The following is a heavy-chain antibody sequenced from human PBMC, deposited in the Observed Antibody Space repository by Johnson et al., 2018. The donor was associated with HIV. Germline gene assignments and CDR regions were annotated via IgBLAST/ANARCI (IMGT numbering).Heavy chain of an antibody. D-gene: IGHD6-6*01. CDR1: GFTFSSHW. V-gene: IGHV3-23*04. CDR2: VSGSGAST. CDR3: AKWGLAPRGGSAFDI. Sequence: VQLVESGGGLVQPGGSLRLSCAASGFTFSSHWMHWVRQAPGKGLEWVSSVSGSGASTYYADSVKGRFTISRDNSKKTLYLQMHSLRAEDTAVYYCAKWGLAPRGGSAFDIWGQGTMVTVSS. J-gene: IGHJ3*02.